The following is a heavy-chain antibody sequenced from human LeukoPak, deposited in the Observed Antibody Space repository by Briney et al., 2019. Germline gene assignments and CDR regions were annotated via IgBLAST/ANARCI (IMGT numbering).Heavy chain of an antibody. J-gene: IGHJ4*02. CDR3: ARDPQVVVAATPPTYYFDY. Sequence: ASVKVSCKPSGYTFTSYYMHWVRQAPGQGLEWMGIINPSGGSTSYAQKFQGRVTMTRDTSTSTVYMELSSLRSEDTAVYYCARDPQVVVAATPPTYYFDYWGQGTLVTVSS. CDR1: GYTFTSYY. CDR2: INPSGGST. V-gene: IGHV1-46*03. D-gene: IGHD2-15*01.